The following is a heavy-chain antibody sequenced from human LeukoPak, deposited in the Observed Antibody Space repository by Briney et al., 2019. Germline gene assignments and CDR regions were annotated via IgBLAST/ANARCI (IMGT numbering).Heavy chain of an antibody. CDR1: GGTFSSYA. CDR2: IIPIFGTA. Sequence: ASVKVSCKASGGTFSSYATSWVRQAPGQGLEWMGRIIPIFGTANYAQKFQGRVTITTDESTSTAYMELSSLRSEDTAVYYCAGLDSSGYYFGYWGQGTLVTVSS. V-gene: IGHV1-69*05. CDR3: AGLDSSGYYFGY. D-gene: IGHD3-22*01. J-gene: IGHJ4*02.